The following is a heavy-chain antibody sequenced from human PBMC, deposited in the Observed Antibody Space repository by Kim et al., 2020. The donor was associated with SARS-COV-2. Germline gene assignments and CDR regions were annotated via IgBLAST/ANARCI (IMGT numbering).Heavy chain of an antibody. CDR3: AKDGYGSADY. CDR1: GFTFSNYA. CDR2: ISGSGSST. V-gene: IGHV3-23*01. Sequence: GGSLRLSCAASGFTFSNYAMSWVRQAPGKGLDWVSGISGSGSSTYYADSVKGRFTISRDNSKNTLYLQMNSLRAEDTAFYYCAKDGYGSADYWGQGTLVTVSS. J-gene: IGHJ4*02. D-gene: IGHD4-17*01.